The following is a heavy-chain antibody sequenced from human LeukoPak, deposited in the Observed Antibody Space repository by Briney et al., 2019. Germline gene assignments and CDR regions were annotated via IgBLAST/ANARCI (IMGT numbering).Heavy chain of an antibody. CDR1: GFTFDDYA. Sequence: GGSLRLSCAASGFTFDDYAMHWVRQAPGKGLEWVSGISWNSGSIGYADSVKGRFTISRDNAKNSLYLQMNSLRAEDTALYYCAKAPGGSSGYPYYFDYWGQGTLVTVSS. CDR2: ISWNSGSI. V-gene: IGHV3-9*01. CDR3: AKAPGGSSGYPYYFDY. J-gene: IGHJ4*02. D-gene: IGHD3-22*01.